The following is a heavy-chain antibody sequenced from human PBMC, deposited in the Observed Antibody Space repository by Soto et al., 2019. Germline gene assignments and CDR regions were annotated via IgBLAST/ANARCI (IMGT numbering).Heavy chain of an antibody. CDR3: ARDGIGGTVFRGYLDY. D-gene: IGHD1-7*01. Sequence: GGSLRLSCAASGFTFTYSAMSWVRQAPGKGLEWVSVIYSGGSTYYADSVKGRFTISRDNSKNTLYLQMNTLGAEDTAVYYCARDGIGGTVFRGYLDYWGQGTVVTVSS. J-gene: IGHJ4*02. CDR2: IYSGGST. V-gene: IGHV3-66*01. CDR1: GFTFTYSA.